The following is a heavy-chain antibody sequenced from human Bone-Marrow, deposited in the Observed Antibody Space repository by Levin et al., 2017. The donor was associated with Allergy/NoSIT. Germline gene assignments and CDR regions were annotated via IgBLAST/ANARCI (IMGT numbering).Heavy chain of an antibody. J-gene: IGHJ4*02. D-gene: IGHD6-13*01. V-gene: IGHV3-30*18. CDR2: ISDDGNRK. CDR3: AKGAAGAADY. CDR1: GFIFSRYG. Sequence: GESLKISCAASGFIFSRYGMHWVRQAPGKGLEWLVVISDDGNRKSYADSAKGRFTISRDNSKNTVFLQMNSLTKEDTAVYYCAKGAAGAADYWGQGSQVIVSS.